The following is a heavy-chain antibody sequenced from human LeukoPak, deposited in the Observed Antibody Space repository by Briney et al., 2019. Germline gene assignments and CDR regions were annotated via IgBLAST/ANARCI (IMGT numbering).Heavy chain of an antibody. D-gene: IGHD4-17*01. CDR2: IYYSGST. V-gene: IGHV4-31*03. Sequence: PSETLSLTCTVSGGSISSGGYYWSWIRQHPGKGLEWIGYIYYSGSTYYNPCLKSRVRISVDTSKNQLSMKLSSVTAAEKAVYYCARGGLRSYYYGMDVWGQGTTVTVSS. CDR1: GGSISSGGYY. CDR3: ARGGLRSYYYGMDV. J-gene: IGHJ6*02.